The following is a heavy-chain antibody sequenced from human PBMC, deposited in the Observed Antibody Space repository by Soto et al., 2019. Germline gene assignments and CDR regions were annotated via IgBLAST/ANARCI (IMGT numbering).Heavy chain of an antibody. V-gene: IGHV3-30*18. D-gene: IGHD6-19*01. CDR3: AKVYVVETGIAVAGTDY. J-gene: IGHJ4*02. CDR1: GFAFSSYG. Sequence: QVQLVESGGGVVQPGRSLRLSCAASGFAFSSYGMHWVRQAPGKGLEWVAVISYDGSNKYYADSVKGRFTSTRDNSKNTLYLQMNSLRAEDTAVYYCAKVYVVETGIAVAGTDYWGQGTLVTVSS. CDR2: ISYDGSNK.